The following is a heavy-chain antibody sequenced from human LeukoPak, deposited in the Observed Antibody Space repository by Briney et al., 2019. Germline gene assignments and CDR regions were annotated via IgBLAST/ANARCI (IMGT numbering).Heavy chain of an antibody. CDR3: TRSLKKLLVAGDFDY. V-gene: IGHV1-46*03. D-gene: IGHD1-26*01. Sequence: ASVKVSCKASGYTFTNYYMHWVRQAPGQGLEWMGIINPSGGSTKYSQKFQGRVTMTRDTSTSTVYVELSSLRSEDTAVYYCTRSLKKLLVAGDFDYWGHGTLVTVSS. CDR1: GYTFTNYY. J-gene: IGHJ4*01. CDR2: INPSGGST.